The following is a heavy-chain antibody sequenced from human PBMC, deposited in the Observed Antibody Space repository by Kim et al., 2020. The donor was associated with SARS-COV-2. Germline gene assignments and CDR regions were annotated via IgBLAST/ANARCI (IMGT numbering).Heavy chain of an antibody. CDR2: IIPILGIA. CDR1: GGTFSSYT. J-gene: IGHJ5*02. V-gene: IGHV1-69*02. CDR3: APHVDTAMAFDP. Sequence: SVKVSCKASGGTFSSYTISWVRQAPVQGLEWMGRIIPILGIANYAQKFQGRVTITADKSTSTAYMELSSLRSEDTAVYYCAPHVDTAMAFDPWGQGTLVTVSS. D-gene: IGHD5-18*01.